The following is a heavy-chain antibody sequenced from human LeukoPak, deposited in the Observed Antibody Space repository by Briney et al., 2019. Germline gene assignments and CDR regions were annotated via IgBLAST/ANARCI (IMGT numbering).Heavy chain of an antibody. CDR1: GGSISSDY. CDR3: ARGQGDYFDY. Sequence: SETLSLTCTVPGGSISSDYWSWIRQPPGKGLEWIGYIYHSGSTNYNPSLKSRVTISIDTSKNQFSLRLSSVTAADTAVYYCARGQGDYFDYWGQGTLVTVSS. V-gene: IGHV4-59*08. J-gene: IGHJ4*02. CDR2: IYHSGST.